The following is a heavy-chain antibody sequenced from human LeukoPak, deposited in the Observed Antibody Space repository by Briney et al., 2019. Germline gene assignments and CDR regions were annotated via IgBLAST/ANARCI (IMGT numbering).Heavy chain of an antibody. CDR2: IHSSSDAT. J-gene: IGHJ4*02. V-gene: IGHV1-2*02. D-gene: IGHD6-6*01. CDR3: ARDLDSSSSLDY. CDR1: GYTFTGYY. Sequence: ASVKVSCKASGYTFTGYYMHCVRQTPRPGLEWMGWIHSSSDATNYAQTFQGRVTMTRDTSFSTAYMELNRLRSDDTAMFYCARDLDSSSSLDYWGQGTLVTVSS.